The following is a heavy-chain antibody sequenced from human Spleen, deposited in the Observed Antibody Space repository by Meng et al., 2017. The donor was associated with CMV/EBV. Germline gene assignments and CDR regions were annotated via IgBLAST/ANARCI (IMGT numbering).Heavy chain of an antibody. D-gene: IGHD2-2*03. V-gene: IGHV4-61*01. CDR2: IYYSGST. J-gene: IGHJ4*02. CDR3: ARLEMSGSGYCSSPTCFDY. Sequence: SETLSLTCTVSGGSVSSGSYFWNWIRQPPGKGLEWIGYIYYSGSTNYNPSLKSRVTISVDTSKNQFSLELTSLTAADTAVYFCARLEMSGSGYCSSPTCFDYWGQGTLVTVSS. CDR1: GGSVSSGSYF.